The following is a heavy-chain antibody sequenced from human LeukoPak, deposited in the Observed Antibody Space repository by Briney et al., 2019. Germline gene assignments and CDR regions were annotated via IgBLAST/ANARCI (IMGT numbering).Heavy chain of an antibody. J-gene: IGHJ5*02. Sequence: GGSLRLSCAASGNYWMHWVRQAPGKGLEWVAVISYDGSNKYYADSVKGRFTISRDNSKNTLYLQMNSLRAEDTAVYYCAREVVTQENWFDPWGQGTLVTVSS. CDR2: ISYDGSNK. D-gene: IGHD4-23*01. CDR1: GNYW. CDR3: AREVVTQENWFDP. V-gene: IGHV3-30-3*01.